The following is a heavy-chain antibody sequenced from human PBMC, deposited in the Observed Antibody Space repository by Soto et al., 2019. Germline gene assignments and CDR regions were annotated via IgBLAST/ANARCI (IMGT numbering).Heavy chain of an antibody. D-gene: IGHD2-2*01. CDR3: GRSNCSSTSCYRVAFDI. J-gene: IGHJ3*02. V-gene: IGHV1-2*04. Sequence: ASVKVSCKASGYTFTGYYMHWVRQAPGQGLEWMGWINPNSGGTNYAQKFRGWVTMTRDTSISTAYMELSRLRSDDTAVYYCGRSNCSSTSCYRVAFDIWGQGTMVTVSS. CDR1: GYTFTGYY. CDR2: INPNSGGT.